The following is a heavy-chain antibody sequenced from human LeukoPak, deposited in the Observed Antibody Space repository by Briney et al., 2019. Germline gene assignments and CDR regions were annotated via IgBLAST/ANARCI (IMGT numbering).Heavy chain of an antibody. D-gene: IGHD6-19*01. V-gene: IGHV3-43*02. J-gene: IGHJ4*02. CDR1: GFNFGDYA. Sequence: GGSLRLSCAASGFNFGDYAMHWVRQATGKGLEWVSLISGDGGSTYYADSVKGRFTISRDNSKNSLYLQLNSLRPEDTALYYCAKGRQWLVHYWGQGTLVTVSS. CDR3: AKGRQWLVHY. CDR2: ISGDGGST.